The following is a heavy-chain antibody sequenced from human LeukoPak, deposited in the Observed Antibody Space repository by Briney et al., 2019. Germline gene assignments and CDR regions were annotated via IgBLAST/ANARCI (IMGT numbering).Heavy chain of an antibody. CDR1: GFTVSSNY. V-gene: IGHV3-53*01. CDR2: IYSGGST. Sequence: GGSLRLSCAASGFTVSSNYMSWVRQAPGKGLEWVSVIYSGGSTYYADSVKGRFTISRDNSKNTLFLQMDSLRAEDTAVYYCARLGPYSFDYWGQGTLVTVSS. D-gene: IGHD3-16*01. CDR3: ARLGPYSFDY. J-gene: IGHJ4*02.